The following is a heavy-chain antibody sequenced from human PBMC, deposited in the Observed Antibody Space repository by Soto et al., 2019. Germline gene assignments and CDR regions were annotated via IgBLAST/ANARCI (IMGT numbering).Heavy chain of an antibody. V-gene: IGHV1-24*01. CDR3: ATSGGSSGYTLGGLDP. Sequence: QVQLVQSGAEVKKPGASVKVSCKVSGYTLTELSMHWVRQAPGKGLEWMGGFDPEDGETIYAQKFQGRVTMTEDTSKETAYMELRSLSSEDTAVYYCATSGGSSGYTLGGLDPWGQGTLVTVSS. D-gene: IGHD3-22*01. CDR2: FDPEDGET. J-gene: IGHJ5*02. CDR1: GYTLTELS.